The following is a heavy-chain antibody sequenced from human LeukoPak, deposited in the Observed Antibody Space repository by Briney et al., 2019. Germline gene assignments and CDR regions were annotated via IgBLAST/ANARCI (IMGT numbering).Heavy chain of an antibody. Sequence: SETLSLTCAVYGGTFSRYYWSWIRQPPGKGLEWIGEINDSGGTYYNPSLKSRVTISVDTSNNQFSLKLSSVTAADTAVFYCASLIHDYDDTMRDYWGQGTLVTVSS. D-gene: IGHD4-17*01. CDR2: INDSGGT. V-gene: IGHV4-34*01. CDR3: ASLIHDYDDTMRDY. CDR1: GGTFSRYY. J-gene: IGHJ4*02.